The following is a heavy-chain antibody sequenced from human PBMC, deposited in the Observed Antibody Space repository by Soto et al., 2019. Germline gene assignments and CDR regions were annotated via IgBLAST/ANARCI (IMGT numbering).Heavy chain of an antibody. CDR2: IWYDGSNK. Sequence: QVQLVESGGGVVQPGRSLRLSCAASGFTFSSYGMHWVRQTPGKGLEWVAVIWYDGSNKYYADSVKGRFTISRDNSKNTLYLQMNSLTAEDTAVYYCARDGRGTAYSDHPSDPWGQGTLVTVSS. CDR1: GFTFSSYG. J-gene: IGHJ5*02. V-gene: IGHV3-33*01. CDR3: ARDGRGTAYSDHPSDP. D-gene: IGHD1-26*01.